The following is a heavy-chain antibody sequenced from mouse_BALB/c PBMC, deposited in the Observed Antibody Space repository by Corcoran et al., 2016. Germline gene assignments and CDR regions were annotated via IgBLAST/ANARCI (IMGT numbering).Heavy chain of an antibody. D-gene: IGHD6-1*01. CDR3: ARAPLHYYAMDY. Sequence: QIQLVQSGPELKKPGETVKISCMASGDNFTNYGMNWVKQAPGKGLKWMGWINTYTGEPTYADDFKGRFAFSLEISASTAYLQINNLKNEDTATYFCARAPLHYYAMDYWGQGTSVTVSS. J-gene: IGHJ4*01. CDR2: INTYTGEP. V-gene: IGHV9-3-1*01. CDR1: GDNFTNYG.